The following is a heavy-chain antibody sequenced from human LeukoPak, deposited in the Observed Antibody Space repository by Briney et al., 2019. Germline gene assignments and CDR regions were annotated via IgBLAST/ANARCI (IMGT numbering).Heavy chain of an antibody. CDR2: IYSGGST. V-gene: IGHV3-66*01. CDR3: ARDAQWLVKGTDAFDI. J-gene: IGHJ3*02. D-gene: IGHD6-19*01. CDR1: GFTDSSNY. Sequence: GGSLRLSCAASGFTDSSNYMSWVRQAPGKGLEWVSVIYSGGSTYYADSVKGRFTISRDNSKNTLYLQMNSLRAEDTAVYYCARDAQWLVKGTDAFDIWGQGTMVTVSS.